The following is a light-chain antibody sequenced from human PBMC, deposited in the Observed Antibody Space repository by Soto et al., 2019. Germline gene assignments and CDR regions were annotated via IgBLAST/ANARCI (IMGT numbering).Light chain of an antibody. CDR1: QSVSGK. CDR2: DAS. CDR3: QQRSNWPPLT. Sequence: ELLMTQSPATLSVSPGERATLSCRASQSVSGKLAWYQQKPGQAPRLPIYDASNRATGIPARFSGSGSGTDFTLTISSLEPEDFAVYYCQQRSNWPPLTFGGGTKVDIK. J-gene: IGKJ4*01. V-gene: IGKV3-11*01.